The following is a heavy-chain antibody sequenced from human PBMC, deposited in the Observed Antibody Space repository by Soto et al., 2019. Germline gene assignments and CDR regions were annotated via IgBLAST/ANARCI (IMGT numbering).Heavy chain of an antibody. V-gene: IGHV3-30*18. D-gene: IGHD3-16*02. CDR1: GFTFSSYG. Sequence: PGGALRLSCAASGFTFSSYGMHWVRQAPGKGLEWVAVISYDGSNKYYADSVKGRFTISRDNSKNTLYLQMNSLRAEDTAVYYCAKVSENAGTRDYWGQGTLVTVSS. J-gene: IGHJ4*02. CDR3: AKVSENAGTRDY. CDR2: ISYDGSNK.